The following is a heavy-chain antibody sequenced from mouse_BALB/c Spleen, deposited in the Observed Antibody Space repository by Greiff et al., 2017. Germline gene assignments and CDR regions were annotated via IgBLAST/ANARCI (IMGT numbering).Heavy chain of an antibody. J-gene: IGHJ2*01. CDR1: GYSITSDYA. V-gene: IGHV3-2*02. Sequence: EVQLVESGPGLVKPSQSLSLTCTVTGYSITSDYAWNWIRQFPGNKLEWMGYISYSGSTSYNPSLKSRISITRDTSKNQFFLQLNSVTTEDTATYYCARDWDRYYFDYWGQGTTLTVPS. CDR3: ARDWDRYYFDY. CDR2: ISYSGST. D-gene: IGHD4-1*01.